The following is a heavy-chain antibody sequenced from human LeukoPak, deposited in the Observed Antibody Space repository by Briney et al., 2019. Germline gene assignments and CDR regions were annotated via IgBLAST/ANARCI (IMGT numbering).Heavy chain of an antibody. CDR1: GYTFTCYY. CDR3: ARDPYSNYFDY. D-gene: IGHD5-18*01. CDR2: INPNTGGI. J-gene: IGHJ4*02. Sequence: ASVTVSYTSSGYTFTCYYMHWVRRAPGQGLEWMGWINPNTGGINYAQKFQGRVTMTRDTSISAAYMELSRLRSDDTAVYYCARDPYSNYFDYWGQGTLVTVSS. V-gene: IGHV1-2*02.